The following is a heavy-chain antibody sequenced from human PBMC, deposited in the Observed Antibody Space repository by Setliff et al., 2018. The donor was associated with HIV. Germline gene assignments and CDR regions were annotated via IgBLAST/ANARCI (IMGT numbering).Heavy chain of an antibody. CDR1: GYSFSNYW. CDR3: ARHCNSGSCYKGNGHYGMDV. D-gene: IGHD2-8*01. J-gene: IGHJ6*02. Sequence: PGASLKISCKGSGYSFSNYWIGWVRQMPGKGLEWMGIIYPGDSDTRYSPSFQGQVTISADKSISTAYLQWSSLEASDTAMYYCARHCNSGSCYKGNGHYGMDVWGQGTTVTVSS. V-gene: IGHV5-51*01. CDR2: IYPGDSDT.